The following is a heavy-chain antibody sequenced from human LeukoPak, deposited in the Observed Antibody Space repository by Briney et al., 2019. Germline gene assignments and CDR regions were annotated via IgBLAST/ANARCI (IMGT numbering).Heavy chain of an antibody. Sequence: ASVKVSCKASGGTFSSYAISWVRQAPGQGLEWMGGITPIFGTANYAQKFQGRVTITADESTSTTYMELSSLRSEDTAVYYCARSATVPPKDYGMDVWGQGTTVTVSS. CDR2: ITPIFGTA. CDR3: ARSATVPPKDYGMDV. V-gene: IGHV1-69*13. J-gene: IGHJ6*02. CDR1: GGTFSSYA. D-gene: IGHD2-2*01.